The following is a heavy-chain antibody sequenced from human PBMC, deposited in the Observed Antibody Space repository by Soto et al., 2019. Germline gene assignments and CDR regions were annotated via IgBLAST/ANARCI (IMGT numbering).Heavy chain of an antibody. CDR3: ATVVVWGVSDSFDI. Sequence: GGSLRLSCAASGFTFSNAWMNWVRQAPGKGLEWVGRIKSKTDGGTTDYAAPVKFRFTISKDDSKHTLYLHRNSLKTEAVSLYSCATVVVWGVSDSFDIWGQGTLVTVSS. CDR2: IKSKTDGGTT. J-gene: IGHJ3*02. V-gene: IGHV3-15*01. D-gene: IGHD3-10*01. CDR1: GFTFSNAW.